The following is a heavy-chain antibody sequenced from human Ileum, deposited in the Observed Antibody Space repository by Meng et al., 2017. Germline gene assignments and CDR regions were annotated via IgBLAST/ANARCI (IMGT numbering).Heavy chain of an antibody. J-gene: IGHJ5*02. D-gene: IGHD6-19*01. CDR3: ARGGGGGWPNWFDP. Sequence: LQVSVPELVGPSDTLSLTCTFSRGPVSSANSYWSWTRPTPGKGLEWIGYVYNTGNTNSNPSLRSRLTMSVDTSNSQFSLKLTSVTAADTAVYYCARGGGGGWPNWFDPWGQGTLVTVSS. CDR1: RGPVSSANSY. V-gene: IGHV4-61*01. CDR2: VYNTGNT.